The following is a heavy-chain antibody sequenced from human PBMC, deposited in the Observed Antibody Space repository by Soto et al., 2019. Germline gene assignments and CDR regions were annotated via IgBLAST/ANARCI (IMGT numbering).Heavy chain of an antibody. Sequence: QVQLVQAGAEVQKPGSSVKDSWKASGGTFSSYTISWVRQAPGQGLEWMGRIIPILGIANYAQKFQGRVTITADKSTSTAYMELSSLRSEDTAVYYCAREGRITIFGVAPSYYYYMDVWGKGTTVTVSS. CDR1: GGTFSSYT. CDR2: IIPILGIA. J-gene: IGHJ6*03. CDR3: AREGRITIFGVAPSYYYYMDV. V-gene: IGHV1-69*08. D-gene: IGHD3-3*01.